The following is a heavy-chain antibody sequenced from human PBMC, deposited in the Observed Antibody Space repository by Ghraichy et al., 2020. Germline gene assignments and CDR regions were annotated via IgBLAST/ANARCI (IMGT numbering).Heavy chain of an antibody. J-gene: IGHJ4*02. V-gene: IGHV3-23*01. Sequence: GGSLRLSCAASGFTFSSYAMSWVRQAPGKGLEWVSSISASGTYYADSVKGRFTISRDNSKNTLYLQMSGLRAEDTAVYYCAKQGAGSCYSGFDYWGQGTRVTVSS. CDR2: ISASGT. CDR1: GFTFSSYA. CDR3: AKQGAGSCYSGFDY. D-gene: IGHD2-15*01.